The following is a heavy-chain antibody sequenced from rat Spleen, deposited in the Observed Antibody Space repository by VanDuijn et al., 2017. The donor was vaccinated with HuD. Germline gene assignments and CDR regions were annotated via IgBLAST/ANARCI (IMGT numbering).Heavy chain of an antibody. Sequence: EVQLVESDGGLVQPGRSLKLSCAASGFTFSDFYMAWVRQAPTKGLEWVATISYDGSKTYYRDSVKGRFTISRDNARSTLNLHMDSLRSEDTAIYYCARKGTYYGYNYYVMDAWGQGASVTVSS. D-gene: IGHD1-9*01. CDR2: ISYDGSKT. CDR1: GFTFSDFY. V-gene: IGHV5-29*01. CDR3: ARKGTYYGYNYYVMDA. J-gene: IGHJ4*01.